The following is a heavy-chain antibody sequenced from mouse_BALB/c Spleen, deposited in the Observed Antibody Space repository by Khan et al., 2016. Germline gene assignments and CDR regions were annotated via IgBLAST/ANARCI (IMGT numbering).Heavy chain of an antibody. D-gene: IGHD1-1*01. CDR3: AIYYYGSSYAMDY. J-gene: IGHJ4*01. V-gene: IGHV9-3-1*01. CDR1: GYTFTNYG. Sequence: QVQLQQSGPELKKPGETVKISCKASGYTFTNYGMNWVKQAPGKGLKWMGWINTYTGEPTYADDFKGRFAFSLETSASTAYLQINNLKNEDTATYFCAIYYYGSSYAMDYWGQGPSVTVSS. CDR2: INTYTGEP.